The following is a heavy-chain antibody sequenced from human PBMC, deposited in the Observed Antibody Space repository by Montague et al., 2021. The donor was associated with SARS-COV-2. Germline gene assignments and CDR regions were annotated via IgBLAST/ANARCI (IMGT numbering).Heavy chain of an antibody. CDR2: ISYDGSNK. CDR1: GFTFSSYA. D-gene: IGHD3-3*01. V-gene: IGHV3-30*04. Sequence: SLRLSFSASGFTFSSYAMHWVRQAPGKGLEWVAVISYDGSNKYYVDSVKGRFTISRDNSKNTLYLQMNGLRAEDTAVYYCAKVKHVHYDFWSGYRGGYFDYWGQGTLVTVSS. CDR3: AKVKHVHYDFWSGYRGGYFDY. J-gene: IGHJ4*02.